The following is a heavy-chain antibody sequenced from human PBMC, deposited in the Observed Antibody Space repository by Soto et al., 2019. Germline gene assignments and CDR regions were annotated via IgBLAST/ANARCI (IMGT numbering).Heavy chain of an antibody. J-gene: IGHJ6*02. CDR1: GGTFSSYA. Sequence: SVKVSCKASGGTFSSYAISWVRQAPGQGLEWMGGIIPIFGTANYAQKLQGRVTITADESTSTAYMELSSLRSEATAVYYCARDWGYSGGGYGTSEYYYGMDVWGQGSTVTV. CDR2: IIPIFGTA. V-gene: IGHV1-69*13. D-gene: IGHD6-19*01. CDR3: ARDWGYSGGGYGTSEYYYGMDV.